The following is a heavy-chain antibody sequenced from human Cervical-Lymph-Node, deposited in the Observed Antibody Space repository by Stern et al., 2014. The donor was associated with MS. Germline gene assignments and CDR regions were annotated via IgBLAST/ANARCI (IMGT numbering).Heavy chain of an antibody. D-gene: IGHD3-10*01. CDR3: ARGGGYSYSTLDY. Sequence: VQLVESGAEVKKPGASVKVSCKASAYPITAYYTHWGRQAPGHGLEGMGWINPNSGGTYSAQKFQGRLTMTRDTSISTAYMELSSLRSDDTAVYYCARGGGYSYSTLDYWGQGTQVTVSS. CDR2: INPNSGGT. CDR1: AYPITAYY. V-gene: IGHV1-2*02. J-gene: IGHJ4*02.